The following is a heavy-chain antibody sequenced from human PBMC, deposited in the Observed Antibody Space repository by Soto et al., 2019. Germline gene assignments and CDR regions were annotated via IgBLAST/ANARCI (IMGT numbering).Heavy chain of an antibody. CDR3: VRDSGAKLSSS. CDR2: IVPIRRTA. J-gene: IGHJ4*02. D-gene: IGHD6-13*01. V-gene: IGHV1-69*01. Sequence: QVQLVQSGAEVKKSGSSVKVSCKASGGTFSSYRINWLRQAPGQGLEWVGGIVPIRRTADYAQKFQGRVTITADESARTSYMELRSLKSQDTALYYCVRDSGAKLSSSWGQGTLVTVSS. CDR1: GGTFSSYR.